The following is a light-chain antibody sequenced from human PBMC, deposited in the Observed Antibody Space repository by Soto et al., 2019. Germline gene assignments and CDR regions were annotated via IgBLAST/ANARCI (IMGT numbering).Light chain of an antibody. Sequence: EIVLTQSPATLSVSPGERATLSCRASQSVSNNLAWYLQKPGQAPRLLIYGASTRATGIPARFSGSGSGTEFTLTLGRLQSEDFAIYYCQQYNNWPLTFGPGTKVHIK. CDR1: QSVSNN. CDR3: QQYNNWPLT. CDR2: GAS. V-gene: IGKV3-15*01. J-gene: IGKJ3*01.